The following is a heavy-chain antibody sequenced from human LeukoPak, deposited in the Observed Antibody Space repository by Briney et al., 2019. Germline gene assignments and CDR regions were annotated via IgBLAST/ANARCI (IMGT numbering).Heavy chain of an antibody. V-gene: IGHV4-34*01. Sequence: SETLSLTCAVYGGSFSGYYWSWIRQPPGKGLEWIGEINHSGSTNYNPSLKSRVTISVDTSKNQFSLKLSSVTAADTAVYYCASAYYDILTGTLFDYWGQGTLVTVSS. J-gene: IGHJ4*02. D-gene: IGHD3-9*01. CDR2: INHSGST. CDR3: ASAYYDILTGTLFDY. CDR1: GGSFSGYY.